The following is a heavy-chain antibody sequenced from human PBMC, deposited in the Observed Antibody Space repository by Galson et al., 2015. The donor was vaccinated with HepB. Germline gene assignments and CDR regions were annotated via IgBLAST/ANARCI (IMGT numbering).Heavy chain of an antibody. D-gene: IGHD2-2*01. CDR2: IYPNDFET. Sequence: QSGAEVKKPGESLRISCKGSGYRFTNNWIGWVRQRPGKGLEWIGIIYPNDFETKYSPSFRGQVVFSVEKSLSTAYLQWTSLKASDTAIYYCARGYCSCNTCSGDFDLWGHGTRVTVSS. V-gene: IGHV5-51*03. CDR3: ARGYCSCNTCSGDFDL. CDR1: GYRFTNNW. J-gene: IGHJ4*01.